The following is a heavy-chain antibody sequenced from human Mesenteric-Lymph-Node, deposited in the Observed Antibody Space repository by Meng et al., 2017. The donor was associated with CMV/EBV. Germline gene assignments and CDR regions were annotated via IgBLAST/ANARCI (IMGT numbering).Heavy chain of an antibody. CDR3: GRGNFVPHN. Sequence: KVTCKASGYTLTNYKITWVRQASGQGLEWMGWMNPTSGNTDYAQRFQSRVTYTRNTSINTAYMEMSSLRSEDTAVYYCGRGNFVPHNWGQGTLVTVSS. D-gene: IGHD3-16*02. CDR2: MNPTSGNT. J-gene: IGHJ4*02. CDR1: GYTLTNYK. V-gene: IGHV1-8*03.